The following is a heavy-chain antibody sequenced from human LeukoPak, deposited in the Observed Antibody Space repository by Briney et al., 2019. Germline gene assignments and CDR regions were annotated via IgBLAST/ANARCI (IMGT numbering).Heavy chain of an antibody. CDR2: ISGSGGNT. CDR3: AKNYYDIFDSPFDY. Sequence: PGGSLRLSCAGSGFTFSSYAMSWVRQAPGKGLEWVSVISGSGGNTYYADSVKGRFTISRDNSKNTLYLQINSLGAEDTAVYYCAKNYYDIFDSPFDYWGQGTLVTVSS. V-gene: IGHV3-23*01. CDR1: GFTFSSYA. D-gene: IGHD3-9*01. J-gene: IGHJ4*02.